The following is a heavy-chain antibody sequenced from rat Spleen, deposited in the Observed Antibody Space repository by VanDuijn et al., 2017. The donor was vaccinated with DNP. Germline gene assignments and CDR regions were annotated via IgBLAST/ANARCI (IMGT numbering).Heavy chain of an antibody. V-gene: IGHV2-77*01. Sequence: QVQMQETGPGLVQTTQTLSVTCTVSGFSLTSYGVHWVRQAPGKGLEWMGMIWGDGGTNYNSALKSRLSISSDTSKSQVFLTLNSLQIDDTAVYYCADALKMAWGQGVMVTVSS. J-gene: IGHJ2*01. CDR3: ADALKMA. D-gene: IGHD3-1*01. CDR2: IWGDGGT. CDR1: GFSLTSYG.